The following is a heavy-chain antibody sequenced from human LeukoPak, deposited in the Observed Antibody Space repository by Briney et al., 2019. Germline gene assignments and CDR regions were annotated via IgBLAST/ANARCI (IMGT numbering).Heavy chain of an antibody. Sequence: PGGSLRLSCAASGFTSSSYSMNWVRQAPGKGLEWVSSISSSSSYRYYADSVKGRFTISRDNAKNSLYLQVNSLRAEDTAVYYCARVKFQEKYFDYWGQGTLVTVSS. V-gene: IGHV3-21*01. CDR3: ARVKFQEKYFDY. J-gene: IGHJ4*02. CDR2: ISSSSSYR. CDR1: GFTSSSYS.